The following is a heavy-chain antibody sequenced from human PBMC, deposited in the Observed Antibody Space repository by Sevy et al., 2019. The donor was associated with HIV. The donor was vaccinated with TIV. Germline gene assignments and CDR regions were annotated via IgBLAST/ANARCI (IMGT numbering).Heavy chain of an antibody. Sequence: SETLSLTCAVSGYSISSGYHWGWFRQPPGKGLEWLASIYHSGGSSYNPSLKSLLTISLDGPNNQFSLKLASLTAADTAVYYCARDLGSGGNSDYWGQGTLVTVSS. D-gene: IGHD2-21*01. CDR3: ARDLGSGGNSDY. J-gene: IGHJ4*02. CDR2: IYHSGGS. CDR1: GYSISSGYH. V-gene: IGHV4-38-2*02.